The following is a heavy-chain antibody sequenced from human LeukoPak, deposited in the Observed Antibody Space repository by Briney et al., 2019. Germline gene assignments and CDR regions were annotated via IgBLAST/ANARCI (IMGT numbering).Heavy chain of an antibody. CDR3: AKDHSFDC. CDR2: ISYDGSNK. Sequence: PGGSLRLSCAASEFTFSSYDIHWVRQAPGKGLEWVAVISYDGSNKYYADSVKGRFTISRDNSKNTLYLQMDSLTTEDTAVYHCAKDHSFDCWGQGTLVTVSS. V-gene: IGHV3-30*18. D-gene: IGHD4-11*01. CDR1: EFTFSSYD. J-gene: IGHJ4*02.